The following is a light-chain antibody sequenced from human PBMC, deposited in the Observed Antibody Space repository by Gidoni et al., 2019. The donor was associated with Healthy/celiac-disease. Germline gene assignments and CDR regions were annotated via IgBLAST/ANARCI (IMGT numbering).Light chain of an antibody. J-gene: IGKJ1*01. Sequence: LVFTQSPGTLALSPGERATLSCRASPSVSSSYLAWYQQKPGQAHRLLIYGASSRATGIPDRFSGSGSGTDFTLTISRLEPEDFAVYYCQQYGSSPRAFGQGTKVEIK. CDR3: QQYGSSPRA. CDR1: PSVSSSY. CDR2: GAS. V-gene: IGKV3-20*01.